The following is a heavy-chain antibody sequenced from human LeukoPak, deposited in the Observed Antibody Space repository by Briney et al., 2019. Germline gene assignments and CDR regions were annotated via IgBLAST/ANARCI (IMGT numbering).Heavy chain of an antibody. CDR1: GYTFTVYG. J-gene: IGHJ4*02. D-gene: IGHD6-13*01. CDR2: ISAYNGNT. CDR3: ERGYGVAAAVINFAY. Sequence: ASVSDSRMGTGYTFTVYGLRWVRPAPGQGLEWMGWISAYNGNTNYAQKFQGRVTITTDTSANTANMELRSLRSDDTAVYYCERGYGVAAAVINFAYWGEATLVTVSS. V-gene: IGHV1-18*01.